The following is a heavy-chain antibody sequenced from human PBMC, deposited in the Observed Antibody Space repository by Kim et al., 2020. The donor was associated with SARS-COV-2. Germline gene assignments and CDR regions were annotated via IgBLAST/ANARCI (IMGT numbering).Heavy chain of an antibody. CDR1: GFHFGSYA. CDR3: AKESAAIGTPLFEY. V-gene: IGHV3-23*01. CDR2: SSDNGAGT. D-gene: IGHD5-18*01. Sequence: GGSLRLSCAASGFHFGSYAMSWVRQAPGKGLEWVSGSSDNGAGTFYADSVKGRFTISRDNPKNTLYLQMNSLRAEDTAVYYCAKESAAIGTPLFEYWGQGTLVTVSS. J-gene: IGHJ4*02.